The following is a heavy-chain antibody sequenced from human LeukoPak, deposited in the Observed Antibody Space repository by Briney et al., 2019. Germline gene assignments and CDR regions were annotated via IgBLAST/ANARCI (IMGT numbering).Heavy chain of an antibody. CDR3: ARDLEWYGDYNWFDP. D-gene: IGHD4-17*01. CDR1: GFTFSYG. V-gene: IGHV3-48*04. Sequence: PGGSLRLSCAASGFTFSYGMHWVRQAPGKGLEWVSYISSSGSTIYYADSVKGRFTISRDNAKNSLYLQMNSLRAEDTAVYYCARDLEWYGDYNWFDPWGQGTLVTVSP. CDR2: ISSSGSTI. J-gene: IGHJ5*02.